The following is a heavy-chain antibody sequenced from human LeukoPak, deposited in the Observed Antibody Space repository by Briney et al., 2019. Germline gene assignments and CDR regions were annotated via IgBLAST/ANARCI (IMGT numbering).Heavy chain of an antibody. V-gene: IGHV3-23*01. CDR2: VDGGGGGT. Sequence: GGSLRLSCAASGFTLSSYAMTWVRQAPGRGLEWVSSVDGGGGGTYYADSVKGRCTISRDNSKDTLYLQMNGLRAEDTAVYFCAKQSAGSAAWYSLHYDFWGQGTLVTVSS. CDR1: GFTLSSYA. J-gene: IGHJ4*02. D-gene: IGHD6-13*01. CDR3: AKQSAGSAAWYSLHYDF.